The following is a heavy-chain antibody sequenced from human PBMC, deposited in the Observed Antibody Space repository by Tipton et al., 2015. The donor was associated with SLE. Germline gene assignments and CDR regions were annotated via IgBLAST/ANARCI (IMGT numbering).Heavy chain of an antibody. CDR1: GFSFSNCE. V-gene: IGHV3-48*03. Sequence: SLRLSCAASGFSFSNCEMNWVRQAPGKGLEWVSFISSSGISTYYADSVKGRFTISRDNADYSLYLQMNTLRAEDTAVYYCAKDQAVAVDGMDVWGQGTTVTVSS. CDR3: AKDQAVAVDGMDV. CDR2: ISSSGIST. D-gene: IGHD6-19*01. J-gene: IGHJ6*02.